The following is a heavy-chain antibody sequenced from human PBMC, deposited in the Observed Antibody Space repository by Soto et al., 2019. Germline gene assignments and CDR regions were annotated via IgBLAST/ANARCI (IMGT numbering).Heavy chain of an antibody. J-gene: IGHJ6*02. Sequence: QVQLVESGGGVVQPGRSLRLSCAASGFTFSSYAMHWVRQTPAKGLQWVAVVSYHGTKTFYADSVKGRFTISRDNSKSTLFLRMNSLGPEDTAVYYCARASDHYGSGNYPQLGTDVWGQGTTVTVSS. CDR3: ARASDHYGSGNYPQLGTDV. CDR2: VSYHGTKT. D-gene: IGHD3-10*01. CDR1: GFTFSSYA. V-gene: IGHV3-30*04.